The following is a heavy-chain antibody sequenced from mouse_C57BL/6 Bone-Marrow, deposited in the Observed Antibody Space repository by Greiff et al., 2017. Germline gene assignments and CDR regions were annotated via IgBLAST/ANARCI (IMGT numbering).Heavy chain of an antibody. D-gene: IGHD2-12*01. V-gene: IGHV1-82*01. Sequence: QVQLQQSGPELVKPGASVKISCKASGYAFSSSWMNWVKQRPGKGLEWIGRIYPGAGDTNYNGKFKGKATLTADKSSSTAYMQLSSLTSEDSAVYFCAREGRRGFAYWGQGTLVTVSA. CDR1: GYAFSSSW. CDR2: IYPGAGDT. J-gene: IGHJ3*01. CDR3: AREGRRGFAY.